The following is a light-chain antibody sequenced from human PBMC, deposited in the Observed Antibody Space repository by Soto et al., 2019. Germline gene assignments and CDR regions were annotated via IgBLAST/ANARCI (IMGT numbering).Light chain of an antibody. J-gene: IGLJ1*01. V-gene: IGLV2-14*01. CDR1: SSDVGGYNY. Sequence: QSALTQPASVSGSPGQSITIPCTGTSSDVGGYNYVSWYQQHPGKAPKLMIYEVSNRPSGVSNRFSGSKSGNTASLTISGLQAEEEADYYCSSYTSSSTKGVFGSGTKVTVL. CDR3: SSYTSSSTKGV. CDR2: EVS.